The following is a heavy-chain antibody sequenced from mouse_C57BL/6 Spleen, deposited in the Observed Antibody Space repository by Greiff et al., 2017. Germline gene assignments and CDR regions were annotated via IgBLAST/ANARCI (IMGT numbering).Heavy chain of an antibody. D-gene: IGHD1-1*01. J-gene: IGHJ4*01. V-gene: IGHV1-64*01. CDR2: IHPNSGST. Sequence: QVHVKQPGAELVKPGASVKLSCKASGYTFTSYWMHWVKQRPGQGLEWIGMIHPNSGSTNYNEKFKSKATLTVDKSSSTAYMQLSSLTSEDSAVYYCARGHYYGSAMDYWGQGTSVTVSS. CDR1: GYTFTSYW. CDR3: ARGHYYGSAMDY.